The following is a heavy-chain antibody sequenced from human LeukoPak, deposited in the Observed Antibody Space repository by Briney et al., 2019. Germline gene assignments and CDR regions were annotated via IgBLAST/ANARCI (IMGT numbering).Heavy chain of an antibody. V-gene: IGHV3-23*01. CDR3: AKSAYGSGSYRYYFDY. Sequence: QPGGSLRLSCAASGFPFSSYAMSWVRQAPGKGLEWVSAISGSGGSTYYADSVKGRFTISRDNSKNTLYLQMNSLRAEDTAVYYCAKSAYGSGSYRYYFDYWGQGTLVTVSS. D-gene: IGHD3-10*01. CDR1: GFPFSSYA. CDR2: ISGSGGST. J-gene: IGHJ4*02.